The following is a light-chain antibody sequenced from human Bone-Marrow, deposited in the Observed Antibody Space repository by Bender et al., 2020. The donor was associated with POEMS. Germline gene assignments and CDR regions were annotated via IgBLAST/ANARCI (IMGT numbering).Light chain of an antibody. Sequence: QSALTQPRSVSGSPGQSVTISCTGSSSDVGSYNYVSWYQQHPGKVPKLIIYEVFKRPSGVPDRFSGSKSGNTASLTISGLQAEDEANYYCCSYAGGSNLGDWVFGAGTKVTVL. CDR2: EVF. CDR3: CSYAGGSNLGDWV. J-gene: IGLJ3*02. V-gene: IGLV2-11*01. CDR1: SSDVGSYNY.